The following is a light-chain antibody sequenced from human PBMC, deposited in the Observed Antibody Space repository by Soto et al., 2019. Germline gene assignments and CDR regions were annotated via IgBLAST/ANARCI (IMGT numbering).Light chain of an antibody. CDR2: AAS. Sequence: EIVLTQSPGTLSLSPWERATLSCRASQSVSSSYLAWYQQKPGQAPRLLIYAASSRATGIPDRFSGSGSGIDFTLTISRLEPEDFAVYYCQQYGSSPTAFGGGTKVEIK. V-gene: IGKV3-20*01. CDR1: QSVSSSY. J-gene: IGKJ4*01. CDR3: QQYGSSPTA.